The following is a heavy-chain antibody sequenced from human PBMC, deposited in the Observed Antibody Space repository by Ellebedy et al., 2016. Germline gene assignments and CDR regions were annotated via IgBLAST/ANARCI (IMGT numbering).Heavy chain of an antibody. D-gene: IGHD6-19*01. CDR3: AKGYSSGCWTFVDY. Sequence: GGSLRLSCAASGFTFSSYAMSWVRQAPGKGLEWVSTISDSGGSTYYADSVKGRFTISRDNSKNTLYLQMNSLRAEDTAVYYCAKGYSSGCWTFVDYWGQGTLVTVSS. CDR2: ISDSGGST. CDR1: GFTFSSYA. J-gene: IGHJ4*02. V-gene: IGHV3-23*01.